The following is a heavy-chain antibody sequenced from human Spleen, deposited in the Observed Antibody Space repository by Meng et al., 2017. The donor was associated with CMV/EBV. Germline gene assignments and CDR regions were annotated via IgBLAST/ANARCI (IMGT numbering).Heavy chain of an antibody. V-gene: IGHV6-1*01. D-gene: IGHD3-16*01. CDR1: GDSVSSKIAA. CDR3: TRDVLGGFDP. J-gene: IGHJ5*02. Sequence: AISGDSVSSKIAAWNWIRQSPSRGLEWLGRTYYRSKWYSEYAVSLRGRIIINPDTSKNQFSLQLNSVTPEDTAVYYCTRDVLGGFDPWGQGTLVTVS. CDR2: TYYRSKWYS.